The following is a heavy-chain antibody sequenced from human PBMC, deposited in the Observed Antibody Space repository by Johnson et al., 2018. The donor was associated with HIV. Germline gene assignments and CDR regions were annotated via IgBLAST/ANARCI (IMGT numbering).Heavy chain of an antibody. J-gene: IGHJ3*02. CDR3: TTDLASDAFDI. Sequence: VQLVESGGGVVQPGRSLRLSCAASGFTFSNAWMSWVRQAPGKGLEWVGRIKSKTDGGTTDYAAPVKGRFTISRDDSKNTLYLQMNSLKTEDTAVYYCTTDLASDAFDIWGQGTMVTVSS. V-gene: IGHV3-15*01. CDR1: GFTFSNAW. CDR2: IKSKTDGGTT.